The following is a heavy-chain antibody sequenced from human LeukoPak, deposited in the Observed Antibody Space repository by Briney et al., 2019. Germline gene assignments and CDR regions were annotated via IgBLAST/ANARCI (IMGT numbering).Heavy chain of an antibody. CDR3: ARDSQDWGSGSYYKKGNAFDI. CDR2: IYYSGST. D-gene: IGHD3-10*01. J-gene: IGHJ3*02. V-gene: IGHV4-39*07. CDR1: GGSISSSSYY. Sequence: SETLSLTCTVSGGSISSSSYYWGWIRQPPGKGLEWIGSIYYSGSTYYNPSLKSRVTISVDTSKNQFSLKLSSVTAADTAVYYCARDSQDWGSGSYYKKGNAFDIWGQGTMVTVSS.